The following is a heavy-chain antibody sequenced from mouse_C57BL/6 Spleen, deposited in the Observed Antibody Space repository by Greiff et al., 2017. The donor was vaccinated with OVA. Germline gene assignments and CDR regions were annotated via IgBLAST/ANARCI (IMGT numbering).Heavy chain of an antibody. Sequence: VKLMESGAELARPGASVKLSCKASGYTFTSYGISWVKQRTGQGLEWIGAIYPRSGNTYYNEEFKGKGTLTADKSSSTAYMELRSLTSEDSAVYFCITTVVAYYFDYWGQGTTLTVSS. D-gene: IGHD1-1*01. CDR2: IYPRSGNT. V-gene: IGHV1-81*01. CDR3: ITTVVAYYFDY. J-gene: IGHJ2*01. CDR1: GYTFTSYG.